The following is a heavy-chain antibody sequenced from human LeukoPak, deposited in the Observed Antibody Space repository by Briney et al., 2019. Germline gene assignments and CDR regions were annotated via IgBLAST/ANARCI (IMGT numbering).Heavy chain of an antibody. CDR3: ARGVCSGGSCYSEWNY. CDR2: INHSGST. J-gene: IGHJ4*02. Sequence: TTSETLSLTCAVYGGSFSGYYWSWIRQPPGKGLEWIGEINHSGSTNYNPSLKSRVTISVDTSKNQFSLKPTSVTAADTAVYYCARGVCSGGSCYSEWNYWGQGTLVTVSS. CDR1: GGSFSGYY. D-gene: IGHD2-15*01. V-gene: IGHV4-34*01.